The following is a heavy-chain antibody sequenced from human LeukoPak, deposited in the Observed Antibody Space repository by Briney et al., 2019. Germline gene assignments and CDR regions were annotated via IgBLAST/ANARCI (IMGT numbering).Heavy chain of an antibody. V-gene: IGHV1-18*01. J-gene: IGHJ4*02. Sequence: GASVKVSCKASGYSFISYGISWVRQAPGQGLEWMGWISGHNGNTNYAQKLQGRVTMTTDTSTTTAYMELRSLRSDDTAVYYCARAHDFWSGYLDYWGQGTLVTVSS. CDR2: ISGHNGNT. CDR1: GYSFISYG. CDR3: ARAHDFWSGYLDY. D-gene: IGHD3-3*01.